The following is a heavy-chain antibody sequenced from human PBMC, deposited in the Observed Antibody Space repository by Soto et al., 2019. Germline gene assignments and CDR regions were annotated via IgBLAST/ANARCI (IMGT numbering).Heavy chain of an antibody. CDR1: RYTLRELS. J-gene: IGHJ5*02. V-gene: IGHV1-24*01. CDR3: TVESKFSVGNNNRGGFDP. CDR2: FDPEDGET. Sequence: GASVKVSCKVSRYTLRELSIHWVRQPPGKGLEWMGGFDPEDGETIYAQKFQGKLTMNEDTSTDTAYMELSSLRSEDTAFYYCTVESKFSVGNNNRGGFDPRGQGISVTVSS. D-gene: IGHD1-20*01.